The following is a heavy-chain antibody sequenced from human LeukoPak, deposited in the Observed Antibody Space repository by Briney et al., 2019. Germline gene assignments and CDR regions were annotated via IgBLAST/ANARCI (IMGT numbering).Heavy chain of an antibody. D-gene: IGHD6-6*01. CDR2: ISSGSNYI. CDR3: ARDKAQDSVYYGMDV. J-gene: IGHJ6*02. Sequence: GGSLRLSCAASGFTFSRYSMVWVRQAPGKGLEGVSSISSGSNYIYYADSVKGRFTIPRDNARTSLYLQMNSLRAEDTAVYYCARDKAQDSVYYGMDVWGQGTTVTVSS. CDR1: GFTFSRYS. V-gene: IGHV3-21*06.